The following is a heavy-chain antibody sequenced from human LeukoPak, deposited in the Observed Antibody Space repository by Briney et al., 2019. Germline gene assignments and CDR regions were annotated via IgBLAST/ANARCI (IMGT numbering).Heavy chain of an antibody. CDR1: GFSFTYG. Sequence: GGSLRLSCAASGFSFTYGMSWVRQAPGKGLEWVSGINWNGGSTGYADSVKGRFTISRDNAKNSLYLQMNSLRAEDTALYYCARVIRYYDSSGYYSLDIFDYWGQGTLVTVSS. D-gene: IGHD3-22*01. V-gene: IGHV3-20*04. CDR2: INWNGGST. CDR3: ARVIRYYDSSGYYSLDIFDY. J-gene: IGHJ4*02.